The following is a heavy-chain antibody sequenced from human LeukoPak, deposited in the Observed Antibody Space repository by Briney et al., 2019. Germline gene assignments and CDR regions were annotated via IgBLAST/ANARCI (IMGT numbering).Heavy chain of an antibody. Sequence: ASAKVSCKASGYLFTNYGISWVRQAPGQGLEWVGWISGYNDNAHYAQKLQGRVTMTRETSTSTVYMELRSLSSDDTAIYYCARDGNDVMDYWGQGTQVTVSS. CDR2: ISGYNDNA. V-gene: IGHV1-18*01. CDR3: ARDGNDVMDY. CDR1: GYLFTNYG. J-gene: IGHJ4*02. D-gene: IGHD1-1*01.